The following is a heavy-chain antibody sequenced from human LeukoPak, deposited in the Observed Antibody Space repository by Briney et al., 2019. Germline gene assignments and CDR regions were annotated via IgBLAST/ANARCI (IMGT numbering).Heavy chain of an antibody. Sequence: ASVTVSFTASVYTFTNYHINWVRQAAGQGLEWMGWMNPNNGESGYAQKFQGRVTITRDTSISTSYMELRSLRSDDTAVYFCARTTSFTASGYDYWGQGTLVTVSS. J-gene: IGHJ4*02. V-gene: IGHV1-8*03. CDR2: MNPNNGES. CDR3: ARTTSFTASGYDY. D-gene: IGHD6-25*01. CDR1: VYTFTNYH.